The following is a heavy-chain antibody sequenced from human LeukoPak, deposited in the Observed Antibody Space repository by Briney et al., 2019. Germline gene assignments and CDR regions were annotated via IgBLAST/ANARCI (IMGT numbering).Heavy chain of an antibody. V-gene: IGHV4-59*01. CDR2: IYYSGST. CDR3: ARDRFRGWGYDY. Sequence: TTSETLSLPCTVSGGSISSYYWSWIRQPPGKGLEWIGYIYYSGSTNYNPSLKSRVTISVDTSKNQFSLKLSSVTAADTAVYYCARDRFRGWGYDYWGQGTLVTVSS. J-gene: IGHJ4*02. D-gene: IGHD6-19*01. CDR1: GGSISSYY.